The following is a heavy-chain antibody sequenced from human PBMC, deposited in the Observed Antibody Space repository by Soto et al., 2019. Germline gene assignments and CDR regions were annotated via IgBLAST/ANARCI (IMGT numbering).Heavy chain of an antibody. CDR2: MNPNSGNT. CDR3: ARGVIVATMTPFDY. CDR1: GYTFTSYD. D-gene: IGHD5-12*01. Sequence: QVQLVQSGAEVKKPGASVKVSCKASGYTFTSYDINWVRQATGQGLEWMGWMNPNSGNTGYAQKFQGRVTMTRNTSISTAYMELSRLRSEDTAVYYCARGVIVATMTPFDYWGQGTLVTVSS. V-gene: IGHV1-8*01. J-gene: IGHJ4*02.